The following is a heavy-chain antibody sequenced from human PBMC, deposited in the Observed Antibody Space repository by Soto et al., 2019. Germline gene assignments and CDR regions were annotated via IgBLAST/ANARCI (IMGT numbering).Heavy chain of an antibody. Sequence: QVQLVESGGGLVKPGGSLRLSCAASGFTFSDYYMSWIRQAPGKGLEGVSYISSSGSTIYYADSVKGRFTISRDNAKNSLYLQMNSLRVEDAAVYYCARALTVDIVPGGDAFDIWGQGKMVTVPS. CDR1: GFTFSDYY. CDR2: ISSSGSTI. V-gene: IGHV3-11*01. J-gene: IGHJ3*02. CDR3: ARALTVDIVPGGDAFDI. D-gene: IGHD2-2*03.